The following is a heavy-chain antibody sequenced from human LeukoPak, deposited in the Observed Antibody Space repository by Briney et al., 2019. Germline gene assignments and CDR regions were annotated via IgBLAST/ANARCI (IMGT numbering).Heavy chain of an antibody. V-gene: IGHV1-46*01. CDR2: ISPSGGST. Sequence: ASVKVSCKAFGYTFTSNYMHWVRQAPGQGPEWMGVISPSGGSTTYAQKFQGRVTLTRDMSTSTDYLELSSLRSEDTAVYYCARGGGTARPMRGYSGFDYWGQGTLVTVSS. CDR1: GYTFTSNY. D-gene: IGHD5-18*01. CDR3: ARGGGTARPMRGYSGFDY. J-gene: IGHJ4*02.